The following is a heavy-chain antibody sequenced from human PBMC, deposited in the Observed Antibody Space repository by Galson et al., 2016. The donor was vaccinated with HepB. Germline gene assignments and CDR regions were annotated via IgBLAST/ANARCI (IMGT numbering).Heavy chain of an antibody. CDR1: GGSISGTEYY. D-gene: IGHD6-19*01. V-gene: IGHV4-39*01. CDR2: LYYGGST. Sequence: SETLSLTCNVSGGSISGTEYYWGWIRQPPGRGLEWIGSLYYGGSTNYNPSLETRVTISVDTSKNHLSLSLSSVTAADTAVYCCATGIVVAGKMYYYYMDVWGKGTSVTVSS. J-gene: IGHJ6*03. CDR3: ATGIVVAGKMYYYYMDV.